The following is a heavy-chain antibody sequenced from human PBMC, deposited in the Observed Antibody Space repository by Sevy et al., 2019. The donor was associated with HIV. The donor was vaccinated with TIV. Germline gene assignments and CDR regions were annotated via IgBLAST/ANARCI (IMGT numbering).Heavy chain of an antibody. CDR1: GYTFTGYQ. CDR3: ARGTPFWSGSYYFHS. J-gene: IGHJ4*02. V-gene: IGHV1-2*02. D-gene: IGHD3-3*01. CDR2: INPNSDGT. Sequence: ASVKVSCKASGYTFTGYQIHWVRQAPGQGLQWIGWINPNSDGTNFAQKFQGRVTMTTDTSINTAYMELSRLRSDDTAVYYCARGTPFWSGSYYFHSWGQGTLVTVSS.